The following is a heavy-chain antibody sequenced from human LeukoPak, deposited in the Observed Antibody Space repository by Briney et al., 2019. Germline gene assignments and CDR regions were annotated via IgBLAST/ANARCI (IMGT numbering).Heavy chain of an antibody. CDR1: GFIFGKYA. CDR3: ARYLRDSGTSRVTLDH. V-gene: IGHV3-23*01. CDR2: IGSGGVDT. D-gene: IGHD2-2*01. J-gene: IGHJ4*02. Sequence: GGSLRLSCGASGFIFGKYAMSWVRQAPGKGLEWVSGIGSGGVDTIYEDSVKGRSTISRDNSKNTLSLRMGSLRADDTAIYFCARYLRDSGTSRVTLDHWGQGTLVIVSS.